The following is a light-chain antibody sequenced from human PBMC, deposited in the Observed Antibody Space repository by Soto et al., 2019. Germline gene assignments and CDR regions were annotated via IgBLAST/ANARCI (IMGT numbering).Light chain of an antibody. CDR2: NDN. V-gene: IGLV1-40*01. J-gene: IGLJ1*01. CDR1: SSNIGAGYD. Sequence: QSALTQPPSVSGAPGQRVSISCTGSSSNIGAGYDAHWYQQLPGKVPRLLIYNDNNRPSGVPDRFSGSNSGTSASLAITGIQPEDEANYYCQSYDNSLNGLVFGPGTKVTVL. CDR3: QSYDNSLNGLV.